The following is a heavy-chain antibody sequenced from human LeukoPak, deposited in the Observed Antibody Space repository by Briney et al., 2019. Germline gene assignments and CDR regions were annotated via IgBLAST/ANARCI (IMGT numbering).Heavy chain of an antibody. V-gene: IGHV4-31*03. CDR1: GDSVSSGSYY. Sequence: SETLSLTCTVSGDSVSSGSYYGSWIRQHPVRGLEWIGYIYSSGSTFYNPSLKSRLALSNDISKHQYSLNLRSVNAGDPAVYYCARGYDSTSYSPGFAPWGQGTLVTVS. CDR3: ARGYDSTSYSPGFAP. J-gene: IGHJ4*02. CDR2: IYSSGST. D-gene: IGHD3-22*01.